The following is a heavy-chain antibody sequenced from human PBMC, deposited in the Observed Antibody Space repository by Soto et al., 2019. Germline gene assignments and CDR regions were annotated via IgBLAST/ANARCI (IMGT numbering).Heavy chain of an antibody. D-gene: IGHD6-6*01. CDR2: IKPNSGGT. CDR3: ARGGSSSLDY. Sequence: QVQLVQSGAEVKKPGASVKVSCKASGYTFTGYYMHWVRQAPGQGPEWMGWIKPNSGGTTYAQKYQGRVTVTRDTSSSTAYMELSSLRSDDTAVYYCARGGSSSLDYWGQGTLVTVSS. CDR1: GYTFTGYY. J-gene: IGHJ4*02. V-gene: IGHV1-2*02.